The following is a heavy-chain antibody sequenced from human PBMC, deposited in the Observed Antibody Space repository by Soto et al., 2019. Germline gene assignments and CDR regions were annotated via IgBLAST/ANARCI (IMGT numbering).Heavy chain of an antibody. CDR2: IYTSGST. V-gene: IGHV4-4*07. J-gene: IGHJ3*02. D-gene: IGHD3-16*02. CDR1: GGSISSYY. Sequence: KASETLSLTCTVSGGSISSYYWSWIRQPAGKGLEWIGRIYTSGSTNYNPSLKSRVTMSVDTSKNQFSLKLSSVTAADTAVYYCASDYEITFGGVIATLDDFDIWGKGTMVTVS. CDR3: ASDYEITFGGVIATLDDFDI.